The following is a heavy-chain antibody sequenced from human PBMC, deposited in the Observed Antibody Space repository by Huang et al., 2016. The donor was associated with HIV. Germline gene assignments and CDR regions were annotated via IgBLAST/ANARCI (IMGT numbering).Heavy chain of an antibody. Sequence: QVQLVESGGGVVQPGRSLRLSCTASGFTFTIYGMHWVRQAPGKGLEWVAVISYDGSEKYYADSVRGRFTISRDNSKNTLSLEVDSLRDEDTAMYYCATKSYGDYGDYKLVYWGQGTLVIVSS. V-gene: IGHV3-30*03. J-gene: IGHJ4*02. CDR1: GFTFTIYG. D-gene: IGHD4-17*01. CDR2: ISYDGSEK. CDR3: ATKSYGDYGDYKLVY.